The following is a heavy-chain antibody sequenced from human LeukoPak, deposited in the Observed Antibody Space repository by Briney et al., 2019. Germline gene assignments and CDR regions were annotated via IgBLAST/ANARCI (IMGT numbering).Heavy chain of an antibody. Sequence: GRSLRLSCAASGFTFSSYAMHWVRQAPGKGREWVAVISYEGSNKYYADSVKGRFTISRDNSKNTLYLQMNSVRAEDTAVYYCARETWSNYYDSSGYSSVFDYWGQGTLVTVSS. J-gene: IGHJ4*02. CDR2: ISYEGSNK. CDR1: GFTFSSYA. CDR3: ARETWSNYYDSSGYSSVFDY. V-gene: IGHV3-30*01. D-gene: IGHD3-22*01.